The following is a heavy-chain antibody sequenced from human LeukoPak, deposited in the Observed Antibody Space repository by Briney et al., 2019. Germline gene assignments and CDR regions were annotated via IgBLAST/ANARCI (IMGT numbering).Heavy chain of an antibody. J-gene: IGHJ6*03. Sequence: ASVKVSCKASGYTFTSYGISWVRQAPGQGLERMGWISAYNGNTNYAQKLQGRVTMTTDTSTSTAYMELRSLRSDDTAVYYCARGAAAAGTYFYYYMDVWGKGTTVTVSS. CDR2: ISAYNGNT. CDR1: GYTFTSYG. D-gene: IGHD6-13*01. V-gene: IGHV1-18*01. CDR3: ARGAAAAGTYFYYYMDV.